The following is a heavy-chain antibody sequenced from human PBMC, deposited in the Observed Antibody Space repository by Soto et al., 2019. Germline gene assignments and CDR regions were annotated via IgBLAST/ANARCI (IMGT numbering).Heavy chain of an antibody. V-gene: IGHV3-11*06. CDR1: GFTFSDYY. D-gene: IGHD1-26*01. CDR2: ISSSSSYT. CDR3: ARDLNPYSGSYNDAFDI. J-gene: IGHJ3*02. Sequence: GGSLRLSCAASGFTFSDYYMSWIRQAPGKGLEWVSYISSSSSYTNYADSVKGRFTISRDNAKNSLYLQMNSLRAEDTAVYYCARDLNPYSGSYNDAFDIWGQGTMVTVSS.